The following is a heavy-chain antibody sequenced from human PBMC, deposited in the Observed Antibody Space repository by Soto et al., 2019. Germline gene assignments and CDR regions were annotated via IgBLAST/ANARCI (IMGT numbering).Heavy chain of an antibody. CDR1: GFTFSSYW. V-gene: IGHV3-74*01. CDR2: INSDGSST. Sequence: LRLSCAASGFTFSSYWMHWVRQAPGKGLVWVSRINSDGSSTSYADSVKGRFTISRDNAKNTLYLQMNSLRAEDTAVYYCARDMGVITMVRGVIYYYYYGMDVWGQGTTVTVSS. CDR3: ARDMGVITMVRGVIYYYYYGMDV. J-gene: IGHJ6*02. D-gene: IGHD3-10*01.